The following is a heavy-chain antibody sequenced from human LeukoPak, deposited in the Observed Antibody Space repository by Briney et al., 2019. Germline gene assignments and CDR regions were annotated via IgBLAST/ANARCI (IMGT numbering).Heavy chain of an antibody. Sequence: SETLSLTCSVSGDSVSNSPDYWGWIRQPPGKGLEWIGNTFSTSTLYNASLRSRVTIVVDTSKNQFSLKLTSATAADTAIYFCARYKFHNYFDPWGQGTLVVVSS. CDR1: GDSVSNSPDY. CDR3: ARYKFHNYFDP. J-gene: IGHJ5*02. CDR2: TFSTST. V-gene: IGHV4-61*01. D-gene: IGHD5-24*01.